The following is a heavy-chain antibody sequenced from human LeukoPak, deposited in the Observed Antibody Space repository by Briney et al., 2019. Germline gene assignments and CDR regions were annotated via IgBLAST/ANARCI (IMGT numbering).Heavy chain of an antibody. V-gene: IGHV3-20*04. J-gene: IGHJ4*02. Sequence: GGSLRLSCAATGFTFKDYGMHWVRQPPGKGLEWVSGINWNGGGTDYADSVKGRFTISRDNAKNSLYLQMTSLRPEDTAVYYCARLRGNYFPDYWGQGTLVTVSS. CDR2: INWNGGGT. CDR1: GFTFKDYG. CDR3: ARLRGNYFPDY. D-gene: IGHD4-11*01.